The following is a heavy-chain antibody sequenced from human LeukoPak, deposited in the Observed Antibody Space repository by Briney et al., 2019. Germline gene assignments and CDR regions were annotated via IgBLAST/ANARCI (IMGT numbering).Heavy chain of an antibody. CDR1: GYSISSGYY. Sequence: SETLSLTCTVSGYSISSGYYWGWIRQPPGKGLEWIGSIYHSGSTYYNPSLKSRVTISVDTSKNQFSLKLSSVTAADTAVYYCAIGYCSGGSCQEDYFDYWGQGTLVTVSS. CDR2: IYHSGST. V-gene: IGHV4-38-2*02. D-gene: IGHD2-15*01. J-gene: IGHJ4*02. CDR3: AIGYCSGGSCQEDYFDY.